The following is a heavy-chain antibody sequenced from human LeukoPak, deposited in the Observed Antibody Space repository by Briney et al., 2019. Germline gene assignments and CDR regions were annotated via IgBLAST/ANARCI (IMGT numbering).Heavy chain of an antibody. D-gene: IGHD3-10*01. V-gene: IGHV3-53*01. CDR1: GFTDGSNY. CDR3: AKGIDYYDSGNFYYTDYLDY. CDR2: IYSGGTT. J-gene: IGHJ4*02. Sequence: GGSLRLSCAASGFTDGSNYMSWVRQAPGKGLEWISGIYSGGTTYYADSVKGRFNISRDRDSSKNTLFLQMNSLRAEDTAIYYCAKGIDYYDSGNFYYTDYLDYWGQGTLVTVSS.